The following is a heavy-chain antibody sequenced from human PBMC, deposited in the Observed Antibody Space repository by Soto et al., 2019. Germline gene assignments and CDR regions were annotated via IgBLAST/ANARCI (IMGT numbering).Heavy chain of an antibody. CDR3: ASTLRWSYGTDD. D-gene: IGHD2-15*01. J-gene: IGHJ6*02. V-gene: IGHV2-5*01. CDR2: IDWNDDK. Sequence: QITLKESGPTLVKPTQTLTLTCTFSGFSRSTSGVGVGWFRQPPGKALEWLALIDWNDDKRYSPALKSRLTITKDTSKNQVVIKLTSMAPVYTATSYGASTLRWSYGTDDWGQGPTVTVSS. CDR1: GFSRSTSGVG.